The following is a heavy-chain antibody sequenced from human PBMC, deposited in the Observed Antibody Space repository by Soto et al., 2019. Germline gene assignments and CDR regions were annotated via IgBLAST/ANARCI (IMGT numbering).Heavy chain of an antibody. CDR1: GDSVSTSGYY. J-gene: IGHJ5*02. V-gene: IGHV4-39*01. CDR2: VSFSGSK. D-gene: IGHD6-13*01. Sequence: QLLLQESGPGLVKPSETLSLTCTVSGDSVSTSGYYWGWIRQSPGKRLEWIGSVSFSGSKYYNPSLRSRVTFSVDTSKTLISLKLRSVTAADTAVYYCARGSTWPWRDWFDPCGQGTLVTVSS. CDR3: ARGSTWPWRDWFDP.